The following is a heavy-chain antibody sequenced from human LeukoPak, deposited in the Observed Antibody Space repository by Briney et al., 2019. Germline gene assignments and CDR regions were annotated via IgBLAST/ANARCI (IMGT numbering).Heavy chain of an antibody. CDR1: GGTFNNSF. V-gene: IGHV1-69*04. Sequence: ASVKVSCKAPGGTFNNSFITWVRQAPGQGLEWMGRIIPILNIANYAQKFQGRVTFTADKSTTTAYMEMGSLRSNDTAVYYCATGVYYGSGTYPAEYWGQGALVTVSS. CDR3: ATGVYYGSGTYPAEY. J-gene: IGHJ4*02. CDR2: IIPILNIA. D-gene: IGHD3-10*01.